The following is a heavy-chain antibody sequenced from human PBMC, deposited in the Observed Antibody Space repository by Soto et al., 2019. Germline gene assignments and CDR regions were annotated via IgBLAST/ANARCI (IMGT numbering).Heavy chain of an antibody. V-gene: IGHV4-31*03. CDR1: GGSISDGAYY. J-gene: IGHJ4*02. CDR2: IYYSGDT. Sequence: QVQLQESGPGLVKPSQTLSLTCSVSGGSISDGAYYWSWIRQHPRKGLEWIGYIYYSGDTQYNPSLKLRVTISLHMSRNQFSLKLSSVTAADTAVYYCARVDSSSWFDYWGQGTLVTVSS. D-gene: IGHD6-13*01. CDR3: ARVDSSSWFDY.